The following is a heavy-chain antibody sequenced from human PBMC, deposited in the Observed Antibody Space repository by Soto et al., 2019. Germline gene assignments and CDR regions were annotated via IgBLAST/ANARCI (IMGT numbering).Heavy chain of an antibody. CDR3: ARVGLRYFDWLSAYYYYYYMDV. D-gene: IGHD3-9*01. J-gene: IGHJ6*03. V-gene: IGHV4-34*01. CDR1: GVSFSGYY. Sequence: SETLSLTCAVYGVSFSGYYWSWIRQPPGKGLEWIGEINHSGSTNYNPSLKSRVTISVDTSKNQFSLKLSSVTAADTAVYYCARVGLRYFDWLSAYYYYYYMDVWGKGTTVTVS. CDR2: INHSGST.